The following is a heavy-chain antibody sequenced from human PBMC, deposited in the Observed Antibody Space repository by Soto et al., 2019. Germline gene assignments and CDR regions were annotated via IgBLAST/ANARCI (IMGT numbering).Heavy chain of an antibody. D-gene: IGHD3-10*01. J-gene: IGHJ6*02. CDR3: AKEGIYGSGRSYGMDV. V-gene: IGHV3-23*01. CDR2: ISGSGGGT. CDR1: GFTFSSYS. Sequence: GGSLRLSCAASGFTFSSYSMNWVRQAPGKGLDWVSGISGSGGGTYYADSVKGRFTISRDNSKNTLYLQMNSLRAEDTAVYYCAKEGIYGSGRSYGMDVWGQGTTVTVSS.